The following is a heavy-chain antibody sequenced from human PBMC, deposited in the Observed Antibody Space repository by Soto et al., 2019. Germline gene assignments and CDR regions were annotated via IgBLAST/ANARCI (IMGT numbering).Heavy chain of an antibody. J-gene: IGHJ5*02. Sequence: ASVKVSCKASGYTFTGYYMHWVRQAPGQGLEWMGWINPNSGGTNYAQKFQGWVTMTRDTSISTAYMELSRLRSDDTAVYYCAREAGQQLVKYWFDPWGQGTLVTV. CDR3: AREAGQQLVKYWFDP. CDR2: INPNSGGT. CDR1: GYTFTGYY. V-gene: IGHV1-2*04. D-gene: IGHD6-13*01.